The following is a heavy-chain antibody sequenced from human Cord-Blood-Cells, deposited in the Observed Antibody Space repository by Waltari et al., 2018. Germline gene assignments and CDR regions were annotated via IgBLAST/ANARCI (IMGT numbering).Heavy chain of an antibody. CDR1: GFTFTSSA. CDR2: IVVGSGNT. D-gene: IGHD3-3*01. V-gene: IGHV1-58*01. J-gene: IGHJ4*02. Sequence: QMQLVQSGPEVKKPGTSVKVSCKASGFTFTSSAVQWVRQARGQRLEWIGWIVVGSGNTNYAQKFQERVTITRDMSTSTAYVELSSLRSEDTAVYYCAASQFYTDFWSGPDYWGQGTLVTVSS. CDR3: AASQFYTDFWSGPDY.